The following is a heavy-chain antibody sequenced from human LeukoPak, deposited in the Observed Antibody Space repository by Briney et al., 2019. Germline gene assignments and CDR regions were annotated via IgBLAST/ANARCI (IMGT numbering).Heavy chain of an antibody. CDR2: ISGSGGST. Sequence: GGSLRLSCAASGFTFSSYAMSWVRQAPGKGLEWVSAISGSGGSTYYADSVKGRFTISRDNSKNTLYLQMNSLRAEDTAIYYCAKDFRFLEWLLFDYWGQGTLVTVSS. D-gene: IGHD3-3*01. J-gene: IGHJ4*02. CDR1: GFTFSSYA. CDR3: AKDFRFLEWLLFDY. V-gene: IGHV3-23*01.